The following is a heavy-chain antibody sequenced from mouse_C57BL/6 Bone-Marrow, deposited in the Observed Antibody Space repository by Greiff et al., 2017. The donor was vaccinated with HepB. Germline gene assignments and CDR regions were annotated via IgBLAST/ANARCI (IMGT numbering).Heavy chain of an antibody. D-gene: IGHD2-5*01. CDR2: ISDGGSYT. V-gene: IGHV5-4*01. CDR1: GFTFSSYA. J-gene: IGHJ4*01. Sequence: EVHLVESGGGLVKPGGSLKLSCAASGFTFSSYAMSWVRQTPEKRLEWVATISDGGSYTYYPDNVKGRFTISRDNAKNNLYLQMSHLKSEDTAMYYCARDRYYSNYAFYAMDYWGQGTSVTVSS. CDR3: ARDRYYSNYAFYAMDY.